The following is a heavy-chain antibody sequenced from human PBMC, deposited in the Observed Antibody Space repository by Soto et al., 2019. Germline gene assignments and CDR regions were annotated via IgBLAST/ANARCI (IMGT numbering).Heavy chain of an antibody. J-gene: IGHJ6*02. D-gene: IGHD4-17*01. V-gene: IGHV3-30*18. CDR2: ISYDGSNK. CDR3: AKDRSRVVTTVVIYYGMDV. Sequence: PGGSLRLSCAASGFTFSSYGMHWVRQAPGKGLEWVAVISYDGSNKYYADSVKGRFTISRDNSKNTLYLQMNSLRAEDTAVYYCAKDRSRVVTTVVIYYGMDVWGQGTTVTVSS. CDR1: GFTFSSYG.